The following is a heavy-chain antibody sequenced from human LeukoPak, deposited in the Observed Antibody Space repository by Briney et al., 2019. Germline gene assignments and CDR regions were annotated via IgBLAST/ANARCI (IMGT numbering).Heavy chain of an antibody. Sequence: RASVKVSCKASGYTFTSYAMNWVRQAPGQGLEWMGWINTNTGNPTYAQGFTGRFVFSLDTSVSTAYLQISSLKAVDTAVYYCARDIHGDYESGAFDIWGQGTMVTVSS. CDR2: INTNTGNP. V-gene: IGHV7-4-1*02. CDR3: ARDIHGDYESGAFDI. J-gene: IGHJ3*02. CDR1: GYTFTSYA. D-gene: IGHD4-17*01.